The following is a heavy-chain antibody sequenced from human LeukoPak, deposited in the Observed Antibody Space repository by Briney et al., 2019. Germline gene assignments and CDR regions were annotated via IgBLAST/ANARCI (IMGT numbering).Heavy chain of an antibody. V-gene: IGHV3-33*01. J-gene: IGHJ4*02. CDR1: GFTFSSYA. Sequence: GGSLRLSCAASGFTFSSYAMYWVRQAPGKGLEWVAVTWYDGSNKYYADSVKGRFTISRDNSKNTLDLQMNSLRAEDTAVYFCARGRYSGYDPQDYWGQGTLVTVSS. D-gene: IGHD5-12*01. CDR3: ARGRYSGYDPQDY. CDR2: TWYDGSNK.